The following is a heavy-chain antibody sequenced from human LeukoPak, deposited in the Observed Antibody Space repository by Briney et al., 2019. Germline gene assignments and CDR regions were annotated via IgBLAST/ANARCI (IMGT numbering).Heavy chain of an antibody. CDR3: ARVLLKGEQRVFDY. D-gene: IGHD6-25*01. CDR1: GYSFTSYW. Sequence: RGESLKISCKGSGYSFTSYWIGWVRQMRGKVLEWMGIIYPGDSDTRYSPSFQGQATISADKSISTAYLQWSSLKASDTATYYCARVLLKGEQRVFDYWGQGTLVTVSS. J-gene: IGHJ4*02. V-gene: IGHV5-51*01. CDR2: IYPGDSDT.